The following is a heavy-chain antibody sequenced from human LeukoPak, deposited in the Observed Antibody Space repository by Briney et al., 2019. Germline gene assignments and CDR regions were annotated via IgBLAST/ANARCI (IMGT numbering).Heavy chain of an antibody. Sequence: PSETLSLTCAVSGYSISSGYYWGWIRQPPGKGLEWIGSIYHSGSTYYNPSLKSRVTISVDTSKNQFSLKLSSVTAADTAVYYCARDFHVDTAMVIVPWGQGTLVTVSS. D-gene: IGHD5-18*01. CDR2: IYHSGST. J-gene: IGHJ5*02. V-gene: IGHV4-38-2*02. CDR3: ARDFHVDTAMVIVP. CDR1: GYSISSGYY.